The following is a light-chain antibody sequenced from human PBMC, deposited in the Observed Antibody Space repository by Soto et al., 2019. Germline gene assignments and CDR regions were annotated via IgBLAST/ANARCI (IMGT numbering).Light chain of an antibody. V-gene: IGKV3-15*01. Sequence: DIVMTQSPSTLSVAPGERVTFSCRASQGVSRKLAWYQHKPGQAPRLLISGAFIRATGIPARFSGCGSGTDFTLTISSLQSEDFAVYYCQHYNNWPQTFGQGTKVDIK. CDR1: QGVSRK. CDR3: QHYNNWPQT. CDR2: GAF. J-gene: IGKJ1*01.